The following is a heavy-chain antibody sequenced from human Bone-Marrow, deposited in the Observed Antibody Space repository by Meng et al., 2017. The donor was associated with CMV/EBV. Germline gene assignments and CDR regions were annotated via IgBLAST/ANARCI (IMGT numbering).Heavy chain of an antibody. J-gene: IGHJ6*02. CDR3: ARRVLLWFGEGGGMDV. V-gene: IGHV3-33*01. Sequence: GESLKISCEASGFTFKTYGMHWVRQAPGKGLEWVALIWYDGSNKDYVDSVKGRFTISRDNSKNTLYLQMNSLRAEDTAVYYCARRVLLWFGEGGGMDVWGQGTTVTVSS. CDR2: IWYDGSNK. CDR1: GFTFKTYG. D-gene: IGHD3-10*01.